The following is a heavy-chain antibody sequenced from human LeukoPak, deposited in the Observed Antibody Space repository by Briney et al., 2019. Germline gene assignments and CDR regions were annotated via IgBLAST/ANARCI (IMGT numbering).Heavy chain of an antibody. J-gene: IGHJ5*02. CDR1: GYTFTSHD. CDR2: FDPEDGET. D-gene: IGHD2-15*01. CDR3: ATVLPTRCSGGSCNWFDP. Sequence: GASVKVSCKASGYTFTSHDINWVRQAPGQGLEWMGGFDPEDGETIYAQKFQGRVTMTEDTSTDTAYMELSSLRSEDTAVYYCATVLPTRCSGGSCNWFDPWGQGTLVTVSS. V-gene: IGHV1-24*01.